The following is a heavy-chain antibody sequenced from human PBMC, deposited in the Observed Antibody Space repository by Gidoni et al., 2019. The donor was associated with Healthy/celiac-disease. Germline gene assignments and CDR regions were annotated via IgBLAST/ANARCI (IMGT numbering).Heavy chain of an antibody. CDR3: APVSFGESTNYYYYGMDV. V-gene: IGHV3-23*01. CDR2: ISGSGGST. CDR1: GFPFSSYA. Sequence: EVQLLESGGGLVQPGGSLRLSCAASGFPFSSYAMSWVRQAPGKGLEWVSAISGSGGSTYYADSVKGRFTISRDNSKNTLYLQMNSLRAEDTAVYYCAPVSFGESTNYYYYGMDVWGQGTTVTVSS. J-gene: IGHJ6*02. D-gene: IGHD3-10*01.